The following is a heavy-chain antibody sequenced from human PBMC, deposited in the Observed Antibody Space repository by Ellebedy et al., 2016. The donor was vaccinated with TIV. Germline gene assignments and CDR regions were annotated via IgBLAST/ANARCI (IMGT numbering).Heavy chain of an antibody. D-gene: IGHD2-15*01. J-gene: IGHJ6*02. CDR2: IYTSGST. Sequence: SETLSLTCTVSGGSISSYYWSWIRQPAGKGLEWIGRIYTSGSTNYNPSLKSRVTMSVDTSKNQFSLKLSSVTAADTAVYYCARGLGYCSGGSCYRYYYYYYGMDVWGQGTTVTVSS. V-gene: IGHV4-4*07. CDR1: GGSISSYY. CDR3: ARGLGYCSGGSCYRYYYYYYGMDV.